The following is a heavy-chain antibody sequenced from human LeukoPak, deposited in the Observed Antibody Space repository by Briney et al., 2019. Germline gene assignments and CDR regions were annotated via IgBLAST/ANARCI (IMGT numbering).Heavy chain of an antibody. Sequence: GGSLRLSCTASGFIFSTYWMTWVRQAPGKGLEWVANIKQDGTEKYFVDSVKGRFTISRDNAKNSLYLQMNSLRAEDTAVYYCARYRTEGRVQRYFDLWGRGALVTVSS. CDR1: GFIFSTYW. V-gene: IGHV3-7*03. D-gene: IGHD6-19*01. CDR3: ARYRTEGRVQRYFDL. CDR2: IKQDGTEK. J-gene: IGHJ2*01.